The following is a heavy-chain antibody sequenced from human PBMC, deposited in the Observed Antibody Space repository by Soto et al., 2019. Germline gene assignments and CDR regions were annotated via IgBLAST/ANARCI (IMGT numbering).Heavy chain of an antibody. D-gene: IGHD4-17*01. Sequence: QVQLQQWGAGLLESSETLSLTCAVYGGSFSDYYWTWIRQPPGKGLEWIGEIDHSGTSTHNASLKSRVTISVDTSKNQFSLKLRSVTAADTAVYYCARLRTVTTSYYYYGLDVWGQGTTVSVSS. CDR1: GGSFSDYY. CDR3: ARLRTVTTSYYYYGLDV. J-gene: IGHJ6*02. CDR2: IDHSGTS. V-gene: IGHV4-34*01.